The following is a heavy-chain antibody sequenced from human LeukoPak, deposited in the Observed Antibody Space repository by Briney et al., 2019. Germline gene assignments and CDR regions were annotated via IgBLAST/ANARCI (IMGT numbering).Heavy chain of an antibody. Sequence: SETLSLTCAVYGGSFSGYYWSWIRQPPGKGLEWIGEINHSGSTNYNPSLKSRVTISVDTSKNQFSLKLSSVTAADTAVYYCARARGWALKVATIKTRLYFDYWGQGTLVTVPS. V-gene: IGHV4-34*01. D-gene: IGHD5-12*01. CDR2: INHSGST. CDR1: GGSFSGYY. J-gene: IGHJ4*02. CDR3: ARARGWALKVATIKTRLYFDY.